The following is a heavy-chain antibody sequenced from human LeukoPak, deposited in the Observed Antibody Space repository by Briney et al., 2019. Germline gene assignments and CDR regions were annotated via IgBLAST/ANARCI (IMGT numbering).Heavy chain of an antibody. D-gene: IGHD6-19*01. CDR1: GFIFSNYA. J-gene: IGHJ4*02. Sequence: PGGSLRLSCETSGFIFSNYAMHWVRQAPGKGLEWVAIIWYDGQNKYYAESVKGRFTISRDNSKNTLYLQMNSLSDDDTAVYYCAREWGRIAVAGGPGYWGQGTLVTVSS. CDR2: IWYDGQNK. V-gene: IGHV3-33*01. CDR3: AREWGRIAVAGGPGY.